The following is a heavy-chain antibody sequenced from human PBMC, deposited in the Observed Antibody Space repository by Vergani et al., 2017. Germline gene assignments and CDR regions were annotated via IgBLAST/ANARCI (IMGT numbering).Heavy chain of an antibody. CDR1: GFTFSGSA. D-gene: IGHD5-12*01. V-gene: IGHV3-73*01. CDR3: TILRGYSGYGVDY. Sequence: EVQLVESGGGLVQPGGSLKLSCAASGFTFSGSAMHWVRQASGKGQEWVGRIRSKANSYATAYAASVKGRFTISRDDSKNTAYLQMNSLKTEDTAVYYCTILRGYSGYGVDYWGQGTLVTVSS. J-gene: IGHJ4*02. CDR2: IRSKANSYAT.